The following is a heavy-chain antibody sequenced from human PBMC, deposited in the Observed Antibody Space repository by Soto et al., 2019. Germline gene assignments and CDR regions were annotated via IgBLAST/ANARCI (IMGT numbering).Heavy chain of an antibody. D-gene: IGHD3-22*01. J-gene: IGHJ3*02. V-gene: IGHV5-10-1*01. Sequence: GESLKISCKASGYSFSTYWIGWVRQMPGKGLEWMGRIDPSDSYTNYSPSFQGHVTISADKSISTAYLQWSSLKASDTAMYYCARHITMIVVAGAFDIWGQGTMVTVSS. CDR2: IDPSDSYT. CDR1: GYSFSTYW. CDR3: ARHITMIVVAGAFDI.